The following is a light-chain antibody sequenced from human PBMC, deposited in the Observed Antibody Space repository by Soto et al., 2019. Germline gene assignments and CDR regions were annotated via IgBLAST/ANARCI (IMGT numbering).Light chain of an antibody. CDR3: TSYTGTISYVL. J-gene: IGLJ2*01. CDR1: SDDVGGHYY. Sequence: QSALTQPASVSGSPGQSITISCTGTSDDVGGHYYVSWYQQHPGKAPKLIIYDVTVRPSGVSGRFSGSKSGNTASLTISWLQAEDEADYYCTSYTGTISYVLLGGGTKVTVL. V-gene: IGLV2-14*03. CDR2: DVT.